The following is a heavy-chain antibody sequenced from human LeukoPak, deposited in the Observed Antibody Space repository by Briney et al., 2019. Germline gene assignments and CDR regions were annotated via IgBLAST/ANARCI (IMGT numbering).Heavy chain of an antibody. CDR3: ARVSIRGLRFLEQGEGRYYFDY. Sequence: SVKVSCKASGGTFSSYAISWVRQAPGKGLEWMGGIIPIFGTANYAQKFQGRVTITADESTSTAYMELSSLRSEDTAVYYCARVSIRGLRFLEQGEGRYYFDYWGQGTLVTVSS. CDR1: GGTFSSYA. J-gene: IGHJ4*02. CDR2: IIPIFGTA. D-gene: IGHD3-3*01. V-gene: IGHV1-69*01.